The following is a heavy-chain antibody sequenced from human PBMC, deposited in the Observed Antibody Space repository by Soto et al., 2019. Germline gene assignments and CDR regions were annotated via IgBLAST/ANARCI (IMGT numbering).Heavy chain of an antibody. Sequence: QVQLVESGGGVVQPGRSLRLSCAASGFTFSSYGMHWVRQAPGKGLEWVAVISYDGSNKYYADSVKGRFTISRDNSKNTLYLQMNSLRAEDTAVYYRAKAGGVGASPRWDYFDYWGQGTLVTVSS. CDR3: AKAGGVGASPRWDYFDY. V-gene: IGHV3-30*18. CDR2: ISYDGSNK. J-gene: IGHJ4*02. D-gene: IGHD1-26*01. CDR1: GFTFSSYG.